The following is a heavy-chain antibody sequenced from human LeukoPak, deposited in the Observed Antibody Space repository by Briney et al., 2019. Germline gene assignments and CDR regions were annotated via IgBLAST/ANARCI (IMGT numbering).Heavy chain of an antibody. J-gene: IGHJ4*02. CDR2: IYYSGST. V-gene: IGHV4-30-4*01. Sequence: SQTLSLTCTVSGGSISSGDYYWSWIRQPPGKGLEWIGYIYYSGSTYYNPSLKSRVTISVDTSKNQFSLKLSSVTAADTAVYYCAREARVGATLTYYFDYWGQGALVTVSS. D-gene: IGHD1-26*01. CDR3: AREARVGATLTYYFDY. CDR1: GGSISSGDYY.